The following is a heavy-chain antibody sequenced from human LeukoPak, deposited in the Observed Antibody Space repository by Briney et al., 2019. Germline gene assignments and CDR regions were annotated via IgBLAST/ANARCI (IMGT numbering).Heavy chain of an antibody. CDR3: ANTGGLPLYYFDY. V-gene: IGHV3-23*01. CDR2: ISGSGGST. Sequence: PGGSLRLSCAASGFTFSTYWMHWVRQAPGKGLEWVSAISGSGGSTYYADSVKGRFTISRDNSKNTLYLQMNSLRAEDTAVYYCANTGGLPLYYFDYWGQGTLVTVSS. J-gene: IGHJ4*02. CDR1: GFTFSTYW. D-gene: IGHD2-21*02.